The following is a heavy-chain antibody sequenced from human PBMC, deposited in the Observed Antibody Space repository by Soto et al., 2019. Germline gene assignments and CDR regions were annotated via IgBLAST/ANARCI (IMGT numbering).Heavy chain of an antibody. CDR2: IYFSGST. D-gene: IGHD6-19*01. CDR3: ASYVPIGYSSGCYFDY. CDR1: GGSISSGDHY. Sequence: SETLSLTCAVSGGSISSGDHYWGWIRQHPGKGLEWLGYIYFSGSTYYNPSLKGRLSLSVDTSKNQFSLKLSSVTAADTAMYYCASYVPIGYSSGCYFDYWGQGSRVTVSS. V-gene: IGHV4-31*11. J-gene: IGHJ4*02.